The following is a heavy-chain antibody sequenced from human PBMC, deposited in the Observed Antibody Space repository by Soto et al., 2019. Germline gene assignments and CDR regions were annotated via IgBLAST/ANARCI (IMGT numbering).Heavy chain of an antibody. CDR3: ARYLAYCGGDCYPFQH. V-gene: IGHV1-2*02. Sequence: ASVKVSCKASGYTFTSYGISWVRQAPGQGLEWMGWINPNSGGTNYAQKFQGRVTMTRDTSISTAYMELSRLRSDDTAVYYCARYLAYCGGDCYPFQHWGQGTLVTVSS. J-gene: IGHJ1*01. CDR2: INPNSGGT. D-gene: IGHD2-21*02. CDR1: GYTFTSYG.